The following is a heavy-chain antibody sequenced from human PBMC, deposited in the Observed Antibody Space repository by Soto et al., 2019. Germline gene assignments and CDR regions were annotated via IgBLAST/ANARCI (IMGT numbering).Heavy chain of an antibody. CDR3: ARDQFGGFGEFGYNWFDP. Sequence: QVQLVQSGAEVKKPGSSVKVSCKASGGTFSSYAISWVQQAPGQGLEWMGGIIPIFGTANYAQKFQGRVTITADESTSTAYMELSSLRSEDTAVYYCARDQFGGFGEFGYNWFDPWGQGTLVTVSS. D-gene: IGHD3-10*01. CDR2: IIPIFGTA. V-gene: IGHV1-69*01. CDR1: GGTFSSYA. J-gene: IGHJ5*02.